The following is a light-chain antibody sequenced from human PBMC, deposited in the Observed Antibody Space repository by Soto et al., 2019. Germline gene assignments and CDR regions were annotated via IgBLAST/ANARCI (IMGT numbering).Light chain of an antibody. CDR1: QSVNSNY. Sequence: EIVLTQSPGTLSLSPGDRATLSCRASQSVNSNYLAWYQRKPGQAPRLLIYGASNRATDIPYRFSASGSGTAFTLTITRLEAEDFAVYYCQQYDSTPPTFGQGNKVEVK. CDR2: GAS. CDR3: QQYDSTPPT. J-gene: IGKJ1*01. V-gene: IGKV3-20*01.